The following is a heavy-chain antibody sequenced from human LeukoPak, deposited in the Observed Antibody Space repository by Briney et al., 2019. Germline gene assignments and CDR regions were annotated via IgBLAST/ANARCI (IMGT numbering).Heavy chain of an antibody. Sequence: GGSLRLSCAASGFTFSSYGMHWVRQAPGKGLEWVSFIRYDGSNKYYADSVKGRFTISRDNSKNTLYLQMNSLRAEDTAVYYCAKLHSSSWQYYYYYYMDVWGKGTTVTISS. D-gene: IGHD6-13*01. CDR3: AKLHSSSWQYYYYYYMDV. V-gene: IGHV3-30*02. J-gene: IGHJ6*03. CDR2: IRYDGSNK. CDR1: GFTFSSYG.